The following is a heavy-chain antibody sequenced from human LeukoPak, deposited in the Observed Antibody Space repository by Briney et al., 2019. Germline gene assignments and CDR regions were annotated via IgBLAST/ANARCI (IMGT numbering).Heavy chain of an antibody. J-gene: IGHJ6*02. CDR1: GFTFSDHY. D-gene: IGHD4-17*01. CDR2: TRTKAKDYTT. Sequence: GGSLRLSCATSGFTFSDHYMDWVRQAPGKGLEWVARTRTKAKDYTTEYAASVKGRFTVSRDESMHSLYLQMNSLKTEDTAVYHCAGGPTVTFNYHYGMDVWGQGTTVTVSS. CDR3: AGGPTVTFNYHYGMDV. V-gene: IGHV3-72*01.